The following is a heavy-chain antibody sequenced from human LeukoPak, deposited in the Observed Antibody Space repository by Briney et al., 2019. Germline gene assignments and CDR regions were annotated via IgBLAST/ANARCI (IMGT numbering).Heavy chain of an antibody. CDR2: ISYDGSNK. J-gene: IGHJ6*02. CDR1: GFTFSSYG. Sequence: PGGSLRLSCAASGFTFSSYGMHWVRQAPGKGLEWVAVISYDGSNKYYADSVKGRFTISRDNSKNTLYLQMNSLRAEDTAVYYCARDLGSSYYYDSISPPFGRYGMDVWGQGTTVTVSS. CDR3: ARDLGSSYYYDSISPPFGRYGMDV. V-gene: IGHV3-30*03. D-gene: IGHD3-22*01.